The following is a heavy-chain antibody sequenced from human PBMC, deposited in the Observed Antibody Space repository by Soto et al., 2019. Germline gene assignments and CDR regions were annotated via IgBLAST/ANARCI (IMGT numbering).Heavy chain of an antibody. V-gene: IGHV4-30-4*01. CDR2: IYYSGST. J-gene: IGHJ4*02. D-gene: IGHD1-20*01. CDR3: ARRLYNGNYFDY. Sequence: SETLSLTCTVSGGSISSGDYYWSWIRQPPGKGLEWIGYIYYSGSTYYNPSLKSRVTISVDTSKNQFSLKLSSVTAADTAVYYCARRLYNGNYFDYWGQGTLVTVSS. CDR1: GGSISSGDYY.